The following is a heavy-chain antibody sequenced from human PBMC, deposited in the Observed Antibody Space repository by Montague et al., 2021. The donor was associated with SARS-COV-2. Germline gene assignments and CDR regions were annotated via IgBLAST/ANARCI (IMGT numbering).Heavy chain of an antibody. D-gene: IGHD3-10*01. J-gene: IGHJ6*02. Sequence: SETLSLTCAVYGGSFSDYYWSWIRQPPGKGLEWIGEINHSGSANYNPSLKSRVTISVDTSKNQFSLKLSSVTAADTAVYYCARVRYYGSGTYLGMDVWGQGTTVTVSS. CDR1: GGSFSDYY. CDR2: INHSGSA. CDR3: ARVRYYGSGTYLGMDV. V-gene: IGHV4-34*01.